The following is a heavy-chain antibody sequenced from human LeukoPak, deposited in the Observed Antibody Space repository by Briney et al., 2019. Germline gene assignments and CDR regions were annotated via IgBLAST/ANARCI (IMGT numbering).Heavy chain of an antibody. CDR3: ASGRQYGPQDY. Sequence: ASVKVSCKASGYSFTSYGIIWVRQAPGQGLEWMGWISAYNGNTNYAQKLQGRVTMTTDTSTSTAYMELRSLRSDDTAVYYCASGRQYGPQDYWGQGTLVTVSS. CDR2: ISAYNGNT. D-gene: IGHD4-17*01. CDR1: GYSFTSYG. V-gene: IGHV1-18*01. J-gene: IGHJ4*02.